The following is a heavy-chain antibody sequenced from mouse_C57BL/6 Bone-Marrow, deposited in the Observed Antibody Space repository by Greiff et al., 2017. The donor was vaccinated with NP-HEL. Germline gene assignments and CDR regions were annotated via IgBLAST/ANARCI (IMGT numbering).Heavy chain of an antibody. V-gene: IGHV1-18*01. CDR1: GYTFTDYN. D-gene: IGHD1-1*01. Sequence: EVKLMESGPELVKPGASVKIPCKASGYTFTDYNMDWVKQSHGKSLEWIGDINPNNGGTIYNQKFKGKATLTVDKSSSTAYMELRSLTSEDTAVYYCARSMACYYGSTDWYFDVWGTGTTVTVSS. CDR3: ARSMACYYGSTDWYFDV. J-gene: IGHJ1*03. CDR2: INPNNGGT.